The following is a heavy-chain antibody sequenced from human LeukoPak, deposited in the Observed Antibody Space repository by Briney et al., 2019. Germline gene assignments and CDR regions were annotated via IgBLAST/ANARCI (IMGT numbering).Heavy chain of an antibody. CDR2: INAGNGNT. CDR1: GYTFTSYA. CDR3: ARWVMNLLTFDY. D-gene: IGHD3-16*01. J-gene: IGHJ4*02. V-gene: IGHV1-3*01. Sequence: ASVKVSCKASGYTFTSYAMHWVRQAPGQRLEWMGWINAGNGNTKYSQKFQGRVTITRDTSASTAYMELSSLRSEDTAVYYCARWVMNLLTFDYWGQGTLVTVSS.